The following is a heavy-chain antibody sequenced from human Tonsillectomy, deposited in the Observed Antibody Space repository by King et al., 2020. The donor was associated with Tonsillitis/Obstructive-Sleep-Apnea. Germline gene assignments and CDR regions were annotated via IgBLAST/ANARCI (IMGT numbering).Heavy chain of an antibody. CDR2: IRSNAFGGTA. CDR1: GFSFGDYG. V-gene: IGHV3-49*04. J-gene: IGHJ4*02. Sequence: VQLVESGGGLVQPGRSLRLSCTTSGFSFGDYGVSWVRQAPGKGLEWVGFIRSNAFGGTAEYAASVKGRFIISKDDSKTIAYLYMNSLKTEDTAVYYCSRAVPAINAYHFDYWGQGTLVTVSS. CDR3: SRAVPAINAYHFDY. D-gene: IGHD2-2*01.